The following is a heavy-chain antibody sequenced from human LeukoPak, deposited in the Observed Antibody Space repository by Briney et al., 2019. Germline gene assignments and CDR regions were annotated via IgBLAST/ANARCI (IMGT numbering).Heavy chain of an antibody. CDR2: IGVSGGST. Sequence: GGSLRPSCAASGFTFSGYAMTWVRQAPGKGLEWVSTIGVSGGSTFCADSVKGRFTNSRDNSKNTLYLQMNSLRVEDTAVYYCAKGYYDSTGDPLRPSFDYWGQGTLVTVSS. J-gene: IGHJ4*02. CDR1: GFTFSGYA. D-gene: IGHD3-22*01. V-gene: IGHV3-23*01. CDR3: AKGYYDSTGDPLRPSFDY.